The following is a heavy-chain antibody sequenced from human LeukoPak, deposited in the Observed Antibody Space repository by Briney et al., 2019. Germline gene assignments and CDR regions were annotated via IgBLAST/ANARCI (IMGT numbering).Heavy chain of an antibody. CDR2: IYTSGST. V-gene: IGHV4-61*02. Sequence: SQTLSLTCTVSGGSISSGSYYWSWIRQPAGKGLEWIGRIYTSGSTNYNPSLKSRVTISVGTSKNQFSLKLSSVTVADTAVYYCARFDGIPGWFDPWGQGTLVTVSS. CDR3: ARFDGIPGWFDP. J-gene: IGHJ5*02. D-gene: IGHD1-1*01. CDR1: GGSISSGSYY.